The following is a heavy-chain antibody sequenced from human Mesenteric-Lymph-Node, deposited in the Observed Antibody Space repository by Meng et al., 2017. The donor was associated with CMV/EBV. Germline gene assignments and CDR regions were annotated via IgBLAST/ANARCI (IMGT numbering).Heavy chain of an antibody. Sequence: AGSLRLSCAASGFTLSSYWMSWVRQAPGKGLEWVANIKQDGSEKYYVDSVNGRFTISRDNAKYSLYLQMNSLRAEDTAVYYCARGRWDTVVLPAGYYFDYWGQETLVTVSS. CDR1: GFTLSSYW. D-gene: IGHD2-2*01. J-gene: IGHJ4*02. CDR3: ARGRWDTVVLPAGYYFDY. V-gene: IGHV3-7*01. CDR2: IKQDGSEK.